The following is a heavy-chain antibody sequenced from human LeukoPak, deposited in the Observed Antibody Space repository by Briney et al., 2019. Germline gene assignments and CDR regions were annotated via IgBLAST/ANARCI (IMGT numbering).Heavy chain of an antibody. J-gene: IGHJ4*02. V-gene: IGHV3-15*01. CDR3: AHRDKAMVRVDY. D-gene: IGHD5-18*01. CDR1: GFTVSSNY. CDR2: IKSKTDGGTT. Sequence: PGGSLRLSCAASGFTVSSNYMSWVRQAPGKGLEWVGRIKSKTDGGTTDYAAPVKGRFTISRDDSKNTLYLQMSRLKTEDTAVYFCAHRDKAMVRVDYWGQGTLVTVSS.